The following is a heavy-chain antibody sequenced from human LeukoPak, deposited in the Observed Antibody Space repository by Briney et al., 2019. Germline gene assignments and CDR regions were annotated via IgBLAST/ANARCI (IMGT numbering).Heavy chain of an antibody. CDR3: ARIDFWSGLRLPSDYFDY. D-gene: IGHD3-3*01. J-gene: IGHJ4*02. CDR1: GYTFTVYY. Sequence: ASVKVSFKASGYTFTVYYMHWVRQAPGQGLEWMGWINPNSGGTNYAQKLQGRVTMTTDTSTGTAYMELRSLRSDDTAVYYCARIDFWSGLRLPSDYFDYWGQGTLVTVSS. V-gene: IGHV1-2*02. CDR2: INPNSGGT.